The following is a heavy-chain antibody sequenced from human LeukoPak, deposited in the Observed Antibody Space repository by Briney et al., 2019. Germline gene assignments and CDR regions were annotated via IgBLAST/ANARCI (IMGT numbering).Heavy chain of an antibody. CDR3: ARNLYYYDSSNYFYY. CDR1: GFTFSTYA. V-gene: IGHV3-53*01. CDR2: IYTGGST. J-gene: IGHJ4*02. Sequence: PGGSLRLSCVTSGFTFSTYAMSWVRQAPGKGLEWVSVIYTGGSTYYAGSVKGRFTISRDNSKNTLYLQMNSLRAEDTAVYYCARNLYYYDSSNYFYYWGQGTLVTVSS. D-gene: IGHD3-22*01.